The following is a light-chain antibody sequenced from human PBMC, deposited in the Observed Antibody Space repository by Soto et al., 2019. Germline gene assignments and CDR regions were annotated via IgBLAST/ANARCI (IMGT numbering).Light chain of an antibody. J-gene: IGLJ2*01. CDR2: DVS. CDR3: GPCKDSSTVV. V-gene: IGLV2-14*01. Sequence: QSALTQPASVSGSPGQSITISCTGTSSDVGGYNYVSWYQQHPGKAPKLMIYDVSNRPSGVSNRFSGSKSGKTATLTISGLQAEDEADYYCGPCKDSSTVVFGGGTKLTVL. CDR1: SSDVGGYNY.